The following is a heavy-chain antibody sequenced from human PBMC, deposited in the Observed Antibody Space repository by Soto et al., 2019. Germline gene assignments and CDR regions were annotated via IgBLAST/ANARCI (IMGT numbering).Heavy chain of an antibody. CDR2: ISYDGSNK. CDR1: GFTFSSYG. Sequence: QVQLVESGGGVVQPGRSLRLSCAASGFTFSSYGMHWVRQAPGKGLEWAVVISYDGSNKYYADSVKGRFTISRDNSKNTLYLQMNSLTAEDTAVYYCAKGTYYYDSSGYFGFDYWGQGTLVTVSS. D-gene: IGHD3-22*01. V-gene: IGHV3-30*18. CDR3: AKGTYYYDSSGYFGFDY. J-gene: IGHJ4*02.